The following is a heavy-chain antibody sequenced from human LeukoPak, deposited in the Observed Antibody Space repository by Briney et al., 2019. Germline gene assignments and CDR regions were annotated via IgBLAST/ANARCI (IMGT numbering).Heavy chain of an antibody. CDR2: ISSSSSYI. Sequence: PGGSLRLSCAASGFTFSSYSMNWVRQAPGKGLEWVSSISSSSSYIYYADSVKGRFTISRDNAKNSLYLQMNSLRAEDTAVYYCARDHGSGWSSTRDYWGQGTLVTVSS. CDR1: GFTFSSYS. D-gene: IGHD6-19*01. CDR3: ARDHGSGWSSTRDY. J-gene: IGHJ4*02. V-gene: IGHV3-21*01.